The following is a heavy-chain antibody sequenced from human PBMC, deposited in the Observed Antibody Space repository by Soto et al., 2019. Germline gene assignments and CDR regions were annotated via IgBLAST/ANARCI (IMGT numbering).Heavy chain of an antibody. V-gene: IGHV3-30*18. J-gene: IGHJ4*02. D-gene: IGHD3-16*02. CDR3: EKALGELSPDSYDY. CDR2: ISYDGSDK. Sequence: QVQLVESGGGVVQPGRSLRLSCAASGFTFSSYAMHWVRQAPGKGLEWVAVISYDGSDKYYAESVKGRFTISRDNSKNTLNLQMNSLRADDTAVYYCEKALGELSPDSYDYWGQGTLSTVSS. CDR1: GFTFSSYA.